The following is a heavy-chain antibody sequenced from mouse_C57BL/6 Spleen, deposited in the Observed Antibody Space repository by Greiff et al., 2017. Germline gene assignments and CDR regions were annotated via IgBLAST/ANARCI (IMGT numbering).Heavy chain of an antibody. CDR3: ARRVYYDYLFAY. Sequence: EVKLMESGGDLVKPGGSLKLSCAASGFTFSSYGMSWVRQTPDKRLEWVATISSGGSYTYYPDSVKGRFTISRDNTKNTLYLQMSSLKSEDTAMYYCARRVYYDYLFAYWGQGTLVTVSA. CDR2: ISSGGSYT. D-gene: IGHD2-4*01. J-gene: IGHJ3*01. V-gene: IGHV5-6*02. CDR1: GFTFSSYG.